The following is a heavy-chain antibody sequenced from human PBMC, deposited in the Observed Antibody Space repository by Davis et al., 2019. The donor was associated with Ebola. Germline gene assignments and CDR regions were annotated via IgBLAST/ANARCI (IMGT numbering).Heavy chain of an antibody. CDR1: GGTFSSYA. V-gene: IGHV1-69*04. Sequence: SVKVSCKASGGTFSSYAISWVRQAPGQGLEWMGRIIPILGIANYAQKFQGRVTITRDRSMSTAYMELSSLRSEDTAMYYCASSIAVAGKEIYYYYGMDVWGQGTTVTVSS. J-gene: IGHJ6*02. CDR3: ASSIAVAGKEIYYYYGMDV. D-gene: IGHD6-19*01. CDR2: IIPILGIA.